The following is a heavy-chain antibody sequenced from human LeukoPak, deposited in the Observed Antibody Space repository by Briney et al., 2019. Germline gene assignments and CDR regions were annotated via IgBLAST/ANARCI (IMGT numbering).Heavy chain of an antibody. CDR3: ARDKAIFGVVINRNYYYMDV. CDR2: ISSSSSYI. Sequence: PGGSLRLSCAASGFTFSSYSMNWVRQAPGKGLEWVSSISSSSSYIYYADSVKGRFTISRDNAKNSLYLQMNSLRAEDTAVYYCARDKAIFGVVINRNYYYMDVWGKGTRSPSP. D-gene: IGHD3-3*01. V-gene: IGHV3-21*01. J-gene: IGHJ6*03. CDR1: GFTFSSYS.